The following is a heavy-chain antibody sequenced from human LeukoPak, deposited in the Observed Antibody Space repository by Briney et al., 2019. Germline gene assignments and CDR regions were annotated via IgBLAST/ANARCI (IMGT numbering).Heavy chain of an antibody. CDR3: ARDFPYDSSGYPYQTYDY. Sequence: PGGSLRLSCAASGFTFSDYYMSWIRQAQGKGLEWVSYISSSGSTIYYADSVKGRFTISRDNAKNSLYLQMNSLRAEDTAVYYCARDFPYDSSGYPYQTYDYWGQGTLVTVSS. CDR2: ISSSGSTI. CDR1: GFTFSDYY. D-gene: IGHD3-22*01. J-gene: IGHJ4*02. V-gene: IGHV3-11*01.